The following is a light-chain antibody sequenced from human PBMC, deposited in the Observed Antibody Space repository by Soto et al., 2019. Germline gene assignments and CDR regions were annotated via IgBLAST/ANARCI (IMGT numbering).Light chain of an antibody. CDR3: QQYNDWPPLT. CDR2: GAS. CDR1: QSVSSN. V-gene: IGKV3D-15*01. Sequence: EIVMTQSPATLSVSPGERVTLSCRASQSVSSNLAWYQQKPGQAPRLLIYGASARATGIPARFSGSGSGTDFTLPISSLQSEDSALYYCQQYNDWPPLTFGGGTKVEIK. J-gene: IGKJ4*01.